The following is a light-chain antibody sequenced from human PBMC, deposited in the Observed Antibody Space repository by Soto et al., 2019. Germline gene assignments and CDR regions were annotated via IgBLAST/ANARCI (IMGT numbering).Light chain of an antibody. CDR1: PSISNY. V-gene: IGKV1-39*01. CDR2: DAS. CDR3: QQSYSTPYT. J-gene: IGKJ2*01. Sequence: DIQMTQSPSSLSASVGDRVTVTCRTSPSISNYLNWHHHKPGKAPKLLIYDASSLQSGVPSRFSGSGSGTNFTLTISTLQPEDFATYYCQQSYSTPYTFGQGTKLEIK.